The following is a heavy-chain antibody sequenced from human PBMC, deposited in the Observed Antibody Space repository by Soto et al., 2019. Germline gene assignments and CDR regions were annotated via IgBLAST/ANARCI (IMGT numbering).Heavy chain of an antibody. Sequence: SETLSLTCTVSGGSMRSSNYFWGWIRQPPGKGLEWIGSVYYGGTIYYNPSLKSRVTISADTSKNQFSLKLNSVTAADTAVYYCARDPLVGNWFDPWGQGTLVTVSS. J-gene: IGHJ5*02. D-gene: IGHD2-15*01. CDR2: VYYGGTI. CDR1: GGSMRSSNYF. CDR3: ARDPLVGNWFDP. V-gene: IGHV4-39*07.